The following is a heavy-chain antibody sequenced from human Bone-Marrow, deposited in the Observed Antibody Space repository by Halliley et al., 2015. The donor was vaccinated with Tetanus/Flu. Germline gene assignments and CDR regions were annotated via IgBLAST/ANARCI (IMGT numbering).Heavy chain of an antibody. CDR3: ARTSGSSYGSSQH. CDR2: RYPGASET. D-gene: IGHD5-18*01. J-gene: IGHJ1*01. V-gene: IGHV5-51*01. Sequence: EGMGVRYPGASETRYTPSFQGQVTISADKSISTAYLQWSSLKASDTAMYYCARTSGSSYGSSQHWGQGTLVTVSS.